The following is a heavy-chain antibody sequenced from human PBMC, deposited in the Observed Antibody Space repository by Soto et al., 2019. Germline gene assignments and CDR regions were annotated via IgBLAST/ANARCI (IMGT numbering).Heavy chain of an antibody. J-gene: IGHJ4*01. Sequence: QVQLVESGGGVVQPGRSLRLSCAVSGFIFRSYAMHWVRQAPGKGLEWLTFISHDGRRKFYADSVLGRFTISRDDSKNTLDLEMSSLRPDDTAVCFCVKGCDHYDTSCNFFESWGQGALVTVTS. V-gene: IGHV3-30*18. D-gene: IGHD3-22*01. CDR1: GFIFRSYA. CDR2: ISHDGRRK. CDR3: VKGCDHYDTSCNFFES.